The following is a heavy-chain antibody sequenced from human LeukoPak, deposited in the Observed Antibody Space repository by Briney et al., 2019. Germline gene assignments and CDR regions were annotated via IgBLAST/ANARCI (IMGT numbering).Heavy chain of an antibody. V-gene: IGHV3-7*03. CDR1: GFTFSSYM. D-gene: IGHD2-8*02. CDR2: IKPDGGEK. Sequence: GESLRLSCAASGFTFSSYMMTWVRQAPGKGLEWVANIKPDGGEKFYVDSVRGRFTISRDNAKNSLYLQMNSLRAEDMALYYCAKDEFVASDFTGAFDIWGQGTMVTVSS. CDR3: AKDEFVASDFTGAFDI. J-gene: IGHJ3*02.